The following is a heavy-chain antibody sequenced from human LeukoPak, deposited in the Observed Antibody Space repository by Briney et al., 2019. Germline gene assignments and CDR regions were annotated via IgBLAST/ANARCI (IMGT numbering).Heavy chain of an antibody. CDR3: ARDGSSPYYYFDY. V-gene: IGHV3-11*01. D-gene: IGHD6-13*01. CDR1: GFTFSDYC. J-gene: IGHJ4*02. CDR2: ISSSGSTI. Sequence: GSLRLSCAASGFTFSDYCMSWIRQAPGKGLEWVSYISSSGSTIYYADSVKGRFTISRDNAKNSLYLQMNSLRAEDTAVYYCARDGSSPYYYFDYWGQGTLVTVSS.